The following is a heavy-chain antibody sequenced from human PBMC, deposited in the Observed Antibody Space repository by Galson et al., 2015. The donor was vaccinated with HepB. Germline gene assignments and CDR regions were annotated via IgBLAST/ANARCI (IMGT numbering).Heavy chain of an antibody. J-gene: IGHJ4*02. CDR3: ARDRSSWRQSWFPF. CDR2: IDTGDGNT. Sequence: SVKVSCKASGYNFSTYTIHWVRQAPGQSLEWMGWIDTGDGNTEYSHKFQGRVTLTSDTSASTAYMELSGLRSEDTAVYYCARDRSSWRQSWFPFWGQGTLVTAAS. CDR1: GYNFSTYT. D-gene: IGHD5-18*01. V-gene: IGHV1-3*04.